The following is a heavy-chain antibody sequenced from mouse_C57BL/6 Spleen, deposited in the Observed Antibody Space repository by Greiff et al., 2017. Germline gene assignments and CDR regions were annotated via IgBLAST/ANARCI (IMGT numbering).Heavy chain of an antibody. CDR1: GFSLTSYG. CDR2: IWSGGST. Sequence: VMLVESGPGLVQPSQSLSITCTVSGFSLTSYGVHWVRQSPGKGLEWLGVIWSGGSTDYNAAFISRLSISKDNSKSQVFFKMNSLQADDTAIYYCARTAYYNFPFAYWGQGTLVTVSA. CDR3: ARTAYYNFPFAY. J-gene: IGHJ3*01. V-gene: IGHV2-2*01. D-gene: IGHD2-12*01.